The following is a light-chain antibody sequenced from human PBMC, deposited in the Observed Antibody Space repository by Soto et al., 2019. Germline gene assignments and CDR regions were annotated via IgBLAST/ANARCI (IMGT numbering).Light chain of an antibody. J-gene: IGKJ1*01. CDR2: KAS. CDR1: QTISSG. Sequence: DIQMTQSPSTLSASVGVGVTITCRASQTISSGLAWFQQKPGKAPKLLIYKASSLESGVPSRFSGSGSGTEFTLTISSLQPDDFATYFCHQYETYPWTFGQGTRVDTK. CDR3: HQYETYPWT. V-gene: IGKV1-5*03.